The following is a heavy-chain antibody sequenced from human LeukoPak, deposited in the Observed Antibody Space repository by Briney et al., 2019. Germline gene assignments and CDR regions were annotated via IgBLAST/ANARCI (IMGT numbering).Heavy chain of an antibody. Sequence: SETLSLTCTVSGGSLSSYYWSWIRQPAGKGLEWIGRIYTSGSTNYNPSLKSRVTMSVDTSKNQFSLKLSSVTAADTAVYYCARDRGITMIRTMDNWFDPWGQGTLVTVSS. J-gene: IGHJ5*02. CDR2: IYTSGST. V-gene: IGHV4-4*07. CDR3: ARDRGITMIRTMDNWFDP. CDR1: GGSLSSYY. D-gene: IGHD3-22*01.